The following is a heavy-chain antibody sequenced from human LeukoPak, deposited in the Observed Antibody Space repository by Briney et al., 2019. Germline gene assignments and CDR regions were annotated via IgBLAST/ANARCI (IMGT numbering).Heavy chain of an antibody. Sequence: GASVKVSCKPSGYTFTGYYMHWVRQAPGQGLEWMGWINPNSGGTNYAQKFQGRVTMTRDASISTAYLDLSSLRSDDTAVYYCARNPDSSGWSQTNDYWGQGTLVTVSS. J-gene: IGHJ4*02. CDR1: GYTFTGYY. D-gene: IGHD6-19*01. CDR3: ARNPDSSGWSQTNDY. V-gene: IGHV1-2*02. CDR2: INPNSGGT.